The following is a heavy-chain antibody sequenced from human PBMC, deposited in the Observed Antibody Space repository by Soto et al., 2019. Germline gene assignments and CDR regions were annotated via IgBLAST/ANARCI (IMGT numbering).Heavy chain of an antibody. J-gene: IGHJ4*02. Sequence: SETLSLTCTVSGGSISSYYWSWIRQPPGKGLEWIGYIYYSGSTNYNPSLKSRVTISVDTSKNQFSLKLSSVTAADTAVYYCARHAPLQYYYDSSGYPNHFDYWGQGTLVTV. V-gene: IGHV4-59*08. D-gene: IGHD3-22*01. CDR1: GGSISSYY. CDR2: IYYSGST. CDR3: ARHAPLQYYYDSSGYPNHFDY.